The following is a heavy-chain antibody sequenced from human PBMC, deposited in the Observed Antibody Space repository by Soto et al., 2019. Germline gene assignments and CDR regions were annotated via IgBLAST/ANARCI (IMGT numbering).Heavy chain of an antibody. D-gene: IGHD2-2*02. Sequence: QVQLVQSGAEVKKPGSSVKVSCKASGGTFSRYAISWVRQAPGQGLEWMGGIIPIFGTANYAQKVQGRVTLTADESTSTAYMELSRLRSEDTAVYYCAINLACSSTSCYTGPYYYYGMYVWGQGTTVTVSS. J-gene: IGHJ6*02. CDR1: GGTFSRYA. CDR2: IIPIFGTA. V-gene: IGHV1-69*01. CDR3: AINLACSSTSCYTGPYYYYGMYV.